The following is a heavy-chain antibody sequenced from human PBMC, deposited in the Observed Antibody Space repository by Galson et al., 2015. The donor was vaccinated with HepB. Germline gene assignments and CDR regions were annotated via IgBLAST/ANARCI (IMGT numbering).Heavy chain of an antibody. V-gene: IGHV3-21*01. Sequence: SLRLSCAASGFTFSSYSMNWVRQAPGKGLEWVSSISSSSSYIYYADSVKGRFTISRDNAKNSLYLQMNSLRAEDTAVYYCARDVGVPRGYFDYWGQGTLVTVSS. CDR2: ISSSSSYI. CDR1: GFTFSSYS. J-gene: IGHJ4*02. D-gene: IGHD1-26*01. CDR3: ARDVGVPRGYFDY.